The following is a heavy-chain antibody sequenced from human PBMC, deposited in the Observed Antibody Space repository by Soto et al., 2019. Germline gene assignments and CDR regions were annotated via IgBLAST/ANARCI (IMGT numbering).Heavy chain of an antibody. CDR3: AKGGTIFGVAKINWFDP. V-gene: IGHV3-30*18. Sequence: GGSLRLSCAASGFTFSSYGMHWVRQAPGKGLEWVAVISYDGSNKYYADSVKGRFAISRDNSKNTLYLQMNSLRAEDTAVYYCAKGGTIFGVAKINWFDPWGQGTLVTV. D-gene: IGHD3-3*01. CDR1: GFTFSSYG. CDR2: ISYDGSNK. J-gene: IGHJ5*02.